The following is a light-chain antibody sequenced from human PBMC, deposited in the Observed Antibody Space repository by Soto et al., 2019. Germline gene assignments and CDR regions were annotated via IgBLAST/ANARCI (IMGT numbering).Light chain of an antibody. CDR2: SNN. V-gene: IGLV1-44*01. J-gene: IGLJ1*01. CDR1: RSNIGSNL. Sequence: QSVLTQPPSVSATPGQRVTISCSGSRSNIGSNLVHWYQQLPGTAPKLLIYSNNQRPSGVPARVSGSKSGTSASLAISGLQSEYEADYYCAAWDDSLNADVFGTGTKLTVL. CDR3: AAWDDSLNADV.